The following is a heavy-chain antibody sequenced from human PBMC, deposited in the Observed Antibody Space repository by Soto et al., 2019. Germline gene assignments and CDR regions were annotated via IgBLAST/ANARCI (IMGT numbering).Heavy chain of an antibody. CDR2: ISYDGSNK. CDR3: AALAVAGTGDAFDI. Sequence: PGGSLRLSCAASGFTFSSYGMHWVRQAPGKGLEWVAVISYDGSNKYYADSVKGRFTISRDNSKNTLYLQMNSLRAEDTAVYYCAALAVAGTGDAFDIWGQGTMVTVS. CDR1: GFTFSSYG. J-gene: IGHJ3*02. V-gene: IGHV3-30*03. D-gene: IGHD6-19*01.